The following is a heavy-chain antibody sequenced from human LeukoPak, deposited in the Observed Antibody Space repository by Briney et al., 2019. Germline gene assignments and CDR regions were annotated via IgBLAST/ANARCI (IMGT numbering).Heavy chain of an antibody. J-gene: IGHJ4*02. Sequence: SETLSLTCTVSGGSISSGGYYWSWIRQHPGKGLEWIGYIYYSGSTYYNPSLKSRVTISVDTSKNQFSLKLSSVTAADTAVYYCASTPYSSSWYVWGSFDYWGQGTLVTVSS. CDR1: GGSISSGGYY. CDR2: IYYSGST. CDR3: ASTPYSSSWYVWGSFDY. D-gene: IGHD6-13*01. V-gene: IGHV4-31*03.